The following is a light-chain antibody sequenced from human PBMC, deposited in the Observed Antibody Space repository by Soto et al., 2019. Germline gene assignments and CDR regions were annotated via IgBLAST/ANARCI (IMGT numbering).Light chain of an antibody. CDR3: QQYDTSPT. CDR2: DAS. Sequence: EIVLTQSPGTLSLSPGERATLSCRASQSLSSSSLAWYQQKPGQAPRLLIYDASSRATGIPDRFSGSGSGTDFTPTISRLEPEDFAVYHCQQYDTSPTFGQGTKVDIK. V-gene: IGKV3-20*01. CDR1: QSLSSSS. J-gene: IGKJ1*01.